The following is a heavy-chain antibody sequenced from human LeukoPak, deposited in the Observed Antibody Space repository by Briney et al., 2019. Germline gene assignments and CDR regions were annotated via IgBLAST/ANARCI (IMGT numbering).Heavy chain of an antibody. D-gene: IGHD6-19*01. CDR1: GFTFSSYG. Sequence: TGGSLRLSCAASGFTFSSYGMSWVRQAPGKGLEWVSAISGSGGSTYYADSVKGRFTISRDNSKNTLYLQMNSLRAEDTAVYYCAKDHVRWLDTTDYWGQGTLVTVSS. CDR2: ISGSGGST. CDR3: AKDHVRWLDTTDY. V-gene: IGHV3-23*01. J-gene: IGHJ4*02.